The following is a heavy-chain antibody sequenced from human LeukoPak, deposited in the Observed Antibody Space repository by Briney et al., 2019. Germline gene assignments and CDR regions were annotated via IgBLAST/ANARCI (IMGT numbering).Heavy chain of an antibody. CDR3: ARGGIAVAGSSLRAFDI. CDR1: GFTVXXNX. J-gene: IGHJ3*02. V-gene: IGHV3-66*01. D-gene: IGHD6-19*01. CDR2: XYSGGST. Sequence: PGGSLRLSCAASGFTVXXNXXXXVXXXAXXXXXXXXXXYSGGSTYYADSVKGRFTISRDNSKNMLYLQMNSLRAEDTAVYYCARGGIAVAGSSLRAFDIWGQGTMVIVSS.